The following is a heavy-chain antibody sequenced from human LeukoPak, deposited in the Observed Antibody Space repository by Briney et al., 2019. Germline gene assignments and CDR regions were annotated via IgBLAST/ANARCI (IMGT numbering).Heavy chain of an antibody. J-gene: IGHJ6*03. CDR3: ARDKGLGCSSTSCPENYMDV. CDR1: GGSISSYY. Sequence: SETLSLTCTVSGGSISSYYWSWIRQPPGKGLEWIGYIYYSGSTNYNPSLKSRVTISVDTSKNQFSLKLSSVTAAGTAVYYCARDKGLGCSSTSCPENYMDVWGKGTTVTVSS. CDR2: IYYSGST. D-gene: IGHD2-2*01. V-gene: IGHV4-59*01.